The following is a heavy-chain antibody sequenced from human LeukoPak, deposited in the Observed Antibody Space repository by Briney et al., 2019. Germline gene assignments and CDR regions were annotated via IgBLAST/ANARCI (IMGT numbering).Heavy chain of an antibody. D-gene: IGHD1-26*01. Sequence: GGSLRLSCAASGFTFSSYAMSWVRQAPEKGLEWVSSITDSGVDTYYADSVKGRFTISRDNSKNTLFLQMNGLRAEDTAVYYCAKGSRGSYHYWGQGTLVTVSS. CDR1: GFTFSSYA. CDR3: AKGSRGSYHY. V-gene: IGHV3-23*01. CDR2: ITDSGVDT. J-gene: IGHJ4*02.